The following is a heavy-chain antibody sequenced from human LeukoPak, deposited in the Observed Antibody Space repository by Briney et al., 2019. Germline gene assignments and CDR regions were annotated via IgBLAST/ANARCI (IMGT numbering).Heavy chain of an antibody. Sequence: SETLSLTCTVSGGSISSSSYYWGWIRQPPGKGLEWIGNISYSGSTYYNPSLKSRVTISVDTSKNQFSLKLSSVTAADTAVYYCARNYYDIRYFDYWGQGTLVTVSS. D-gene: IGHD3-22*01. CDR2: ISYSGST. J-gene: IGHJ4*02. CDR1: GGSISSSSYY. CDR3: ARNYYDIRYFDY. V-gene: IGHV4-39*01.